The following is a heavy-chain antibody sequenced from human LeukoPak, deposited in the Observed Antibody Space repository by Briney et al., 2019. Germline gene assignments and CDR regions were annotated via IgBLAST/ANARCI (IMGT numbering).Heavy chain of an antibody. CDR2: ISGSGGST. J-gene: IGHJ4*02. V-gene: IGHV3-23*01. CDR1: GFTFSSYA. CDR3: AKSLHYYDSSGYYQTGDY. Sequence: PGGSLRLSCAASGFTFSSYAMSWVRQAPGKGLEWVSAISGSGGSTYYADSVKGRFTISRDNSKNTLYLQVNSLRAEDTAVYYCAKSLHYYDSSGYYQTGDYWGQGTLVTVSS. D-gene: IGHD3-22*01.